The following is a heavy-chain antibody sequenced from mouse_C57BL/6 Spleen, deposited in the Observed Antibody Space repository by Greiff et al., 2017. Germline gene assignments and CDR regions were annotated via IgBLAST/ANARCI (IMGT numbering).Heavy chain of an antibody. D-gene: IGHD4-1*01. J-gene: IGHJ3*01. CDR1: GYSITSGYY. CDR3: ARGEGKLGDPWFAY. Sequence: DVKLQESGPGLVKPSQSLSLTCSVTGYSITSGYYWNWIRQFPGNKLEWMGYISYDGSNNYNPSLKNRISITRDTSKNQFFLKLNSVTTEDTATYYCARGEGKLGDPWFAYWGQGTLVTVSA. V-gene: IGHV3-6*01. CDR2: ISYDGSN.